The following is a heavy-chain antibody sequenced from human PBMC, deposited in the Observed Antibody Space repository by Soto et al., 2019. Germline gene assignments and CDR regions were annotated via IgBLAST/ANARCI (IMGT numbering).Heavy chain of an antibody. J-gene: IGHJ4*02. D-gene: IGHD4-17*01. Sequence: PSATLSLTCTVSGTSLSSYYSSSFRQPPGKGLEWIGYIYYSGSTNYNPSLKSRVTISVDTSKNQFSLKLSSVTAADTAVYYCARSYGASFDYWGQGTLVTVSS. CDR3: ARSYGASFDY. CDR2: IYYSGST. V-gene: IGHV4-59*01. CDR1: GTSLSSYY.